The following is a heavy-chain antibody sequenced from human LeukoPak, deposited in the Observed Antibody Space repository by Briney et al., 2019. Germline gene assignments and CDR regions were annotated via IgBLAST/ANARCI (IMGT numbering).Heavy chain of an antibody. CDR2: INHSGST. CDR3: ARSDSSGWFNY. V-gene: IGHV4-34*01. Sequence: SETLSLTCAVYGGSFSGYYWSWIRHPPGKGLEWIGEINHSGSTNYNPSLKSRVTISVDTSKNQFSLKLSSVTAADTAVYYCARSDSSGWFNYWGQGTLVTVSS. D-gene: IGHD6-19*01. CDR1: GGSFSGYY. J-gene: IGHJ4*02.